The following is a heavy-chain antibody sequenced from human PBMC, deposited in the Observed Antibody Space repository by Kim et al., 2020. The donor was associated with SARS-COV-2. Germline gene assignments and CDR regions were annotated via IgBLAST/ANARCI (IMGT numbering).Heavy chain of an antibody. J-gene: IGHJ5*02. V-gene: IGHV3-9*01. CDR3: PVVHTAAFHQDWFDP. CDR1: GFTFDDYA. CDR2: ISWDSGSI. D-gene: IGHD6-13*01. Sequence: GGSLRLSCAASGFTFDDYAMHWFRQAPGKGLEWVSGISWDSGSIGYADSVKGRFTIPRDNAKNFLYLQMNSLRAEDTALYYRPVVHTAAFHQDWFDPWGQGTMVTVSS.